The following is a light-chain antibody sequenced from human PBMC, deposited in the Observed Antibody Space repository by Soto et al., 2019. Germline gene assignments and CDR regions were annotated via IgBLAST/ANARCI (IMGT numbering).Light chain of an antibody. Sequence: EIVLAQSPATLSLSPGERATLSCRASQSVNISLAWYQQKPGQAPRLLIHDASSRATGISDRFTGSGSGTDFTLTITTLEPEDFAVYYCQQYGSSPRTFGLGTKVDIK. J-gene: IGKJ1*01. CDR3: QQYGSSPRT. CDR1: QSVNIS. CDR2: DAS. V-gene: IGKV3-20*01.